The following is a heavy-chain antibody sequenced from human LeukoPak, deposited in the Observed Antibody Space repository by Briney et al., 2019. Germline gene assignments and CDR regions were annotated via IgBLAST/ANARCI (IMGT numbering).Heavy chain of an antibody. CDR2: INHSGST. V-gene: IGHV4-34*01. Sequence: SETLSLTCAVYGGSFSGYYWSWIRQPPGKGLEWIGEINHSGSTNYNPSLKSRVTISVDTSKNQFSLKLNSVTAADTAVYYCARCRKPPYYGMDVWGQGTTVTVSS. CDR1: GGSFSGYY. CDR3: ARCRKPPYYGMDV. J-gene: IGHJ6*02. D-gene: IGHD1-14*01.